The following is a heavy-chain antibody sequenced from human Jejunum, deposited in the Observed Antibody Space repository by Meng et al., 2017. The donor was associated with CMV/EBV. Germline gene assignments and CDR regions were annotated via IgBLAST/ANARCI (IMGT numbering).Heavy chain of an antibody. CDR2: IYYSGST. V-gene: IGHV4-59*01. Sequence: SGGSLSNYFWSWLRQPPRQGLEWIGYIYYSGSTYYHPSLKSRVTVSVDTSKNQFSLKLSSLTAADTAVYYCARTSYTNYNYYAMDVWGQGTTVTVSS. CDR1: GGSLSNYF. CDR3: ARTSYTNYNYYAMDV. J-gene: IGHJ6*02. D-gene: IGHD1-1*01.